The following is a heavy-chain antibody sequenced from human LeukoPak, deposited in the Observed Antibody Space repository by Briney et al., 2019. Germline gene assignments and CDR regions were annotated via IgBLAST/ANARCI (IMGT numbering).Heavy chain of an antibody. CDR2: ISYDGSNK. V-gene: IGHV3-30*04. CDR3: ARGEDY. J-gene: IGHJ4*02. Sequence: GGSLRLSCAASGFSFSSYTTHWVRQAPGKGLEWVAVISYDGSNKYYADSVKGRFTISRDNSKNTLYLQMNSLRAEDTAVYYCARGEDYWGQGTLVTVSS. CDR1: GFSFSSYT.